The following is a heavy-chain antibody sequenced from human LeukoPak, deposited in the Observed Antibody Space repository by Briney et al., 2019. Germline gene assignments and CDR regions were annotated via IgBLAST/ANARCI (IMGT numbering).Heavy chain of an antibody. D-gene: IGHD3-22*01. V-gene: IGHV3-64D*09. CDR1: GFTFSAYA. CDR3: VKGYYYDNSGYFRSNHYYGVDV. Sequence: GGSLRLSCSASGFTFSAYAMHWVRQAPGKGLECVSAISGNGAGTYYADSVKGRFTISRDNSKNTLDLQMSSLRAEDTAVYYCVKGYYYDNSGYFRSNHYYGVDVWGQGTTVTVSS. J-gene: IGHJ6*02. CDR2: ISGNGAGT.